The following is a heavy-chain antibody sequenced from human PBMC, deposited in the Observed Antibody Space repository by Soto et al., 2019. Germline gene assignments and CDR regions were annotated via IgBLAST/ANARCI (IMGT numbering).Heavy chain of an antibody. D-gene: IGHD1-26*01. V-gene: IGHV4-34*01. CDR1: GGSFSGYY. Sequence: SETLSLTCAVYGGSFSGYYWSWIRQPPGKGLEWIGEINHSGSTNYNPSLKSRVTISVDTSKNQFSLKLSSVTAADTAVYYCARYSGTYYVYWGPGILVT. CDR3: ARYSGTYYVY. CDR2: INHSGST. J-gene: IGHJ4*02.